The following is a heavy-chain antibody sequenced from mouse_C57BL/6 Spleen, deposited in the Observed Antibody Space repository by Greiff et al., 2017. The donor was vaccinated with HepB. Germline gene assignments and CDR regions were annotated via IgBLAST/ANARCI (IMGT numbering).Heavy chain of an antibody. J-gene: IGHJ4*01. CDR1: GYTFTSYW. Sequence: QVQLQQPGAELVMPGASVKLSCKASGYTFTSYWMHWVKQRPGQGLEWIGEIDPSDSYTNYNQKFKGKSTLTVDKSSSTAYRQLSSLTSEDSAVYYCARKGRLYAMDYWGQGTSVTVSS. CDR2: IDPSDSYT. V-gene: IGHV1-69*01. D-gene: IGHD1-2*01. CDR3: ARKGRLYAMDY.